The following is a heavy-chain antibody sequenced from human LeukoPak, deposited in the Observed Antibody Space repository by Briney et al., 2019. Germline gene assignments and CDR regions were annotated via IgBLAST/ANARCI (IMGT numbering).Heavy chain of an antibody. CDR3: ARQYSSSWYYYYGMDV. CDR2: IYYSGST. CDR1: GGSISSSSYY. D-gene: IGHD6-13*01. Sequence: PSETLSLTCTVSGGSISSSSYYWGWIRQPPGKGLEWIGSIYYSGSTYYNPSLKSRVTISVDTSKNQFSLKLSSVTAADTAVYYCARQYSSSWYYYYGMDVWGQGTTVTVSS. V-gene: IGHV4-39*01. J-gene: IGHJ6*02.